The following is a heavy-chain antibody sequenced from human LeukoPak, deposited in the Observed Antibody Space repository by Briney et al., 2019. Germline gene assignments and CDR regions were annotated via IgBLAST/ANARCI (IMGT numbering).Heavy chain of an antibody. CDR1: GGSFSGYY. D-gene: IGHD2-21*02. CDR2: INHSGST. Sequence: ASETLSLTCAVYGGSFSGYYWSWIRQPPGKGLEWIGEINHSGSTNYNPSLKSRVTISVDTSKNQFSLKLSSVTAADTAVYYCARAFVVVTAIMPVNYYYYMDVWGKGTTVTVSS. J-gene: IGHJ6*03. CDR3: ARAFVVVTAIMPVNYYYYMDV. V-gene: IGHV4-34*01.